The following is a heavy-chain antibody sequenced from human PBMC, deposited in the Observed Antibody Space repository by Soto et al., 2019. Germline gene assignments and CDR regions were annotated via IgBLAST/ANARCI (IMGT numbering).Heavy chain of an antibody. CDR3: ARPGRDWGALHY. Sequence: QVPLQESGPGLVKPSETLSLTCTVSNDSISTYYWTWIRQPPGKGLEWIGFIYYSGSTNYNPSLPSRVTISVDTAKNQFSLKMNSVTAADRAVYYCARPGRDWGALHYWGQGTLVTVSS. D-gene: IGHD7-27*01. CDR1: NDSISTYY. CDR2: IYYSGST. V-gene: IGHV4-59*08. J-gene: IGHJ4*02.